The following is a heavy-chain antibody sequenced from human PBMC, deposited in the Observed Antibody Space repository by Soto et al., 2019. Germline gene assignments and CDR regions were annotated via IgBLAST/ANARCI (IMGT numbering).Heavy chain of an antibody. Sequence: SETLSLTCAVYGGSFSGYYWSWIRQPPGKGLEWIGEINHSGSTNYNPSLKSRVTISVDTSKNQFSLKLSSVTAADTAVYYCARVDYGDYDYWGQGTLVTVSS. D-gene: IGHD4-17*01. CDR3: ARVDYGDYDY. CDR2: INHSGST. V-gene: IGHV4-34*01. J-gene: IGHJ4*02. CDR1: GGSFSGYY.